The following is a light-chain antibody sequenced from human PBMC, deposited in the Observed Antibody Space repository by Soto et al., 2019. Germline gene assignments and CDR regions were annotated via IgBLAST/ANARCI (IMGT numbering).Light chain of an antibody. CDR3: TSYAGGNNV. J-gene: IGLJ1*01. Sequence: QSALTQPPSASGSPGQSVTISCTGTSSDVGGYNYVSWYQQYPGKVPKLMVYEVNNRPSGVPDRFSGSKSGNTASLTVSGLQADDQSDYYCTSYAGGNNVFGTGTKLTVL. CDR2: EVN. CDR1: SSDVGGYNY. V-gene: IGLV2-8*01.